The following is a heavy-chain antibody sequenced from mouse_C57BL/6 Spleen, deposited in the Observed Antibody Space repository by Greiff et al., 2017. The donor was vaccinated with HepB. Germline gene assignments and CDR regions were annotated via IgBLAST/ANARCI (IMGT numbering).Heavy chain of an antibody. Sequence: EVQWVESGGGLVKPGGSLKLSCAASGFTFSDYGMHWVRQAPEKGLEWVAYISSGSSTIYYADTVKGRFTISRDNAKNTLFLQMTSLRSEDTAMYYCAREDYYGSRHFDYWGQGTTLTVSS. CDR1: GFTFSDYG. CDR2: ISSGSSTI. V-gene: IGHV5-17*01. D-gene: IGHD1-1*01. CDR3: AREDYYGSRHFDY. J-gene: IGHJ2*01.